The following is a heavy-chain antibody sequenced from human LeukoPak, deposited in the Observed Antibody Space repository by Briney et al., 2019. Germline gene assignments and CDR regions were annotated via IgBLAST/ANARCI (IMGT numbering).Heavy chain of an antibody. J-gene: IGHJ4*02. CDR1: GASFSGYY. D-gene: IGHD5-12*01. Sequence: SGTLSLTCAVSGASFSGYYWTWIRQPPGQGLEWIGEISHNGSTNYNPSLKSRVTISIDTSKNQFSLKLTSVTAADTAVYYCARGGLWGGGYNFWGQGTLVTVSS. CDR2: ISHNGST. V-gene: IGHV4-34*01. CDR3: ARGGLWGGGYNF.